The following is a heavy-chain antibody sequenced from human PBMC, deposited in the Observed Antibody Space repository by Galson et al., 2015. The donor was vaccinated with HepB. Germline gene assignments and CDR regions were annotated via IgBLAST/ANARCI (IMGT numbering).Heavy chain of an antibody. Sequence: QSGAEVKKPGESLKISCKGSGYSFTSYWIGWVRQMPGKGLEWMGRIDPSDSYTNYSPSFQGHVTISADKSISTAYLQWSSLKASDTAMYYCARQPDYDFWSGYPRRQDWFDPWGQGTLVTVSS. CDR2: IDPSDSYT. J-gene: IGHJ5*02. CDR3: ARQPDYDFWSGYPRRQDWFDP. V-gene: IGHV5-10-1*01. CDR1: GYSFTSYW. D-gene: IGHD3-3*01.